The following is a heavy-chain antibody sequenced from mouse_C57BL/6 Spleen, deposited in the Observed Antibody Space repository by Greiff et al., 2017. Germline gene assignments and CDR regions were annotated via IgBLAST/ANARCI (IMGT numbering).Heavy chain of an antibody. J-gene: IGHJ4*01. Sequence: VKLMESGPGLVAPSQSLSITCPVSGFSLTSYGVHWVRQPPGKGLEWLVVIWSDGSTTYNSALKSRLSISKDNSKSQVFLKMNSLQTDDTAMYYCARHEAAQATDYAMDYWGQGTSVTVSS. CDR3: ARHEAAQATDYAMDY. CDR2: IWSDGST. CDR1: GFSLTSYG. D-gene: IGHD3-2*02. V-gene: IGHV2-6-1*01.